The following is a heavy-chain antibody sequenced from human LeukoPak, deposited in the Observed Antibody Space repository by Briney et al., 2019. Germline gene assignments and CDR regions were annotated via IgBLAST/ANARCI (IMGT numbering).Heavy chain of an antibody. V-gene: IGHV3-23*01. Sequence: GGSLRLSCVASGFTFSSYAMTWVRQAPGKGLEWVSSSGDNTRYADSVKGRFTMSRDNSKNTLDLQMNGLRAEDTAVYYCAKSWRYYDTSNYYALDVWGQGTMVTVSS. CDR2: SGDNT. D-gene: IGHD3-22*01. CDR1: GFTFSSYA. J-gene: IGHJ3*01. CDR3: AKSWRYYDTSNYYALDV.